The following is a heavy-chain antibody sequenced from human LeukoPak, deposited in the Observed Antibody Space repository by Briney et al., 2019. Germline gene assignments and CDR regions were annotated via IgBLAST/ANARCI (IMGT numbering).Heavy chain of an antibody. CDR3: AKAKYSSGWDYYYYGMDV. J-gene: IGHJ6*02. Sequence: GGSLRLSCAASGFTFSSYAMSWVRQAPGKGLEWVSVISGSGGSTYYADSVKGRFTISRDNSKNTLYLQMNSLRAEDTAVYYCAKAKYSSGWDYYYYGMDVWGQGTTVTVSS. CDR2: ISGSGGST. V-gene: IGHV3-23*01. D-gene: IGHD6-19*01. CDR1: GFTFSSYA.